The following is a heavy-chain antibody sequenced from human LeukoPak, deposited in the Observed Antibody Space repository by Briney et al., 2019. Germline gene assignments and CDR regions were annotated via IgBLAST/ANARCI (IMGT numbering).Heavy chain of an antibody. J-gene: IGHJ3*02. CDR2: IYYSGST. D-gene: IGHD2-15*01. CDR1: GGSISSSSYY. Sequence: SETLSLTCTVSGGSISSSSYYWGWIRQPPGKGLEWIGSIYYSGSTYYNPSLKSRVTISVDTSKNQFSLKLSSVTAADTAVYYCARQFRYCSGGSCTRAAFDIWGQGTMVTVSS. V-gene: IGHV4-39*01. CDR3: ARQFRYCSGGSCTRAAFDI.